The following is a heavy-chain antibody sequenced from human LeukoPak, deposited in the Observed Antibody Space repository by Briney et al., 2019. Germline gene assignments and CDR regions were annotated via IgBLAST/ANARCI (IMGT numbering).Heavy chain of an antibody. CDR2: INHSGST. D-gene: IGHD3-16*01. Sequence: SETLSLTCAVYGGSFSGYYWSWIRQPPGKGLEWIGEINHSGSTNYNPSLKSRVTISVDTSKNQFSLKLSSVTAADTAVYYCARDFASGGPWGQGTLVTVSS. V-gene: IGHV4-34*01. J-gene: IGHJ5*02. CDR3: ARDFASGGP. CDR1: GGSFSGYY.